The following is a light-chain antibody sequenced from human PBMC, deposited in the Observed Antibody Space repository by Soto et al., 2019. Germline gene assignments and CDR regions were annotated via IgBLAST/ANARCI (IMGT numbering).Light chain of an antibody. CDR3: SSYAGSNTVV. CDR2: EIS. Sequence: QSALTQPPSASGSPGQSVTISCTGTSSDIGSYNYVSWYQQHPGKAPKLIIYEISKRPSGVPDRFSGSKSGNTASLTVSGLQAEDEDDYYCSSYAGSNTVVFGGGTKLTVL. J-gene: IGLJ2*01. CDR1: SSDIGSYNY. V-gene: IGLV2-8*01.